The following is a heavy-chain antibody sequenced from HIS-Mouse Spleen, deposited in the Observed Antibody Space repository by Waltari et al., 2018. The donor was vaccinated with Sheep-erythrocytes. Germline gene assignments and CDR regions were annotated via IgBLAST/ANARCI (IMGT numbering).Heavy chain of an antibody. CDR3: ARVASGATFDY. V-gene: IGHV3-21*01. J-gene: IGHJ4*02. CDR2: ISRSSSYI. D-gene: IGHD1-26*01. Sequence: EVQLVESGGGLVKPGGSLRLSCAASGFTFSSYSMNWVRQAPGKGLEAVASISRSSSYISYADSVKGRLTISRDNAKNSLYLQMNSLRAEDTAVYYCARVASGATFDYWGQGTLVTVSS. CDR1: GFTFSSYS.